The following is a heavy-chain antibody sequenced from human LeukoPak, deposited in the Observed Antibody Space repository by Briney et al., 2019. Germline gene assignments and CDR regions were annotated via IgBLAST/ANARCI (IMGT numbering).Heavy chain of an antibody. J-gene: IGHJ6*03. CDR3: ARGGSTYGSGSYYMNYYYMDV. D-gene: IGHD3-10*01. V-gene: IGHV1-8*01. CDR2: MNPNSGNT. Sequence: ASVTVPCKASGYTFTSYDINWVRQATGQGLEWMGWMNPNSGNTGYAQKFQGRVTMTRNTSISTAYMELSSLRSEDTAVYYCARGGSTYGSGSYYMNYYYMDVWGKGTTVTVSS. CDR1: GYTFTSYD.